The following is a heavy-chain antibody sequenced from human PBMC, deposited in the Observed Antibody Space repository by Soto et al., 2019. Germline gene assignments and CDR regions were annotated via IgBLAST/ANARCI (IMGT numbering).Heavy chain of an antibody. CDR1: GFTFSSYA. V-gene: IGHV3-30-3*01. J-gene: IGHJ4*02. D-gene: IGHD1-26*01. CDR2: ISYDGSNK. Sequence: GGSLRLSCAASGFTFSSYAMHWVRQAPGKGLEWVTVISYDGSNKYYADSVKGRFTISRDNAKNSLYLQMNSLRAEDTAVYYCARGIGTYHCDYWGQGTLVTVSS. CDR3: ARGIGTYHCDY.